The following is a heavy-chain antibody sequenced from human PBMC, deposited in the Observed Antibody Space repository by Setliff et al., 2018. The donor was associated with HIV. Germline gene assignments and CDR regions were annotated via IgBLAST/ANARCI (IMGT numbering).Heavy chain of an antibody. CDR2: IFYSGST. Sequence: SETLSLTCTVSGGFISTYYWTWIRQPPGKGLEWIGYIFYSGSTNYNPSLKSRVTISVDTSKNQFSLKLSSMTAADTAVYYCARERIYVDYWGQGTLVTVSS. CDR3: ARERIYVDY. V-gene: IGHV4-59*12. J-gene: IGHJ4*02. CDR1: GGFISTYY.